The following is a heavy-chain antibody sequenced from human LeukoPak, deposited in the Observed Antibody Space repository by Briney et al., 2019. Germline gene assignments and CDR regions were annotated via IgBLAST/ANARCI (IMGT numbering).Heavy chain of an antibody. J-gene: IGHJ4*02. Sequence: PGGSLRLSCAASGFTVSSNYMSWVRQAPGKGLEWVSVIYGGGSTYYADSVKGRFTISRDNSKNTLYLQMNSLRAEDTAVYYCAKKPYGVGATPHFDYWGQGTLVTVSS. CDR3: AKKPYGVGATPHFDY. V-gene: IGHV3-53*01. CDR2: IYGGGST. D-gene: IGHD1-26*01. CDR1: GFTVSSNY.